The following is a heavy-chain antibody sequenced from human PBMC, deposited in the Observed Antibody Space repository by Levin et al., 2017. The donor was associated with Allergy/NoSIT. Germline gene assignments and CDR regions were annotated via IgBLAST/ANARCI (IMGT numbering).Heavy chain of an antibody. CDR2: IKQDGSEK. CDR3: ANQPDYGDYDRGYYYYMDV. D-gene: IGHD4-17*01. Sequence: GESLKISCAASGFTFSSYWMSWVRQAPGKGLEWVANIKQDGSEKYYVDSVKGRFTISRDNAKNSLYLQMNSLRAEDTAVYYCANQPDYGDYDRGYYYYMDVWGKGTTVTVSS. J-gene: IGHJ6*03. V-gene: IGHV3-7*01. CDR1: GFTFSSYW.